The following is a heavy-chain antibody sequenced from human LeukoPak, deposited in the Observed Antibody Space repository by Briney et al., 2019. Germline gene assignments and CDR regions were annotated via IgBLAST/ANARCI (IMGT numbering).Heavy chain of an antibody. CDR1: GYTFTSYG. D-gene: IGHD3-3*01. CDR3: ARVGYDFWSGYRYYYYMDV. J-gene: IGHJ6*03. Sequence: ASVKVSCKASGYTFTSYGISWVRQAPGQGLEWMGWISAYNGNTNYAQKLQGRVTMTTDTSTSTAYMELSSLRSEDTAVYYCARVGYDFWSGYRYYYYMDVWGKGTTVTVSS. V-gene: IGHV1-18*01. CDR2: ISAYNGNT.